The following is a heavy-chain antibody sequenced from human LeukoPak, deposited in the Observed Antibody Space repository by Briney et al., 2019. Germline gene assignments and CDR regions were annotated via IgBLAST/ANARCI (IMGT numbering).Heavy chain of an antibody. CDR2: ISGDGDHT. J-gene: IGHJ4*02. CDR1: GFTFSDYI. CDR3: AKPATISPRDC. D-gene: IGHD2-21*01. V-gene: IGHV3-23*01. Sequence: GGSLRLSCVASGFTFSDYIMCWVRQAPGKGLEWVSGISGDGDHTYYADSVKGRFTISRDNSKNTLSLQMSGLRAEDTAIYYCAKPATISPRDCWGQGTLVSVSS.